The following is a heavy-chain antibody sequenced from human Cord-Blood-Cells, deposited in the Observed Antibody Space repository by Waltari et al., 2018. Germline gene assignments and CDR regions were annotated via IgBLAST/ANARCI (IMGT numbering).Heavy chain of an antibody. CDR3: AKDRLWSGYYHDAFDI. V-gene: IGHV3-23*01. CDR1: GFTFSSYA. D-gene: IGHD3-3*01. J-gene: IGHJ3*02. Sequence: EVQLLESGGGLVQPGGSLRLSCAASGFTFSSYALSWVRPAPGKGLEWVSAISGSGGSTYYADSVKGRFTISRDNSKNTLYLQMNSLRAEDTAVYYCAKDRLWSGYYHDAFDIWGQGTMVTVSS. CDR2: ISGSGGST.